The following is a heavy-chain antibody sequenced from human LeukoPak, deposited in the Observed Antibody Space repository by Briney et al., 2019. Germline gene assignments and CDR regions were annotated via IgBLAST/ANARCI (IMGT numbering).Heavy chain of an antibody. CDR3: ARGRVWGVIYTYYYGMDV. V-gene: IGHV3-30*04. CDR2: ITYDGSNK. J-gene: IGHJ6*04. CDR1: GFTFSSYA. Sequence: PGRSLRLSCAASGFTFSSYAMHWVRQAPGKGLEWVAVITYDGSNKYYADSVKGRFTISRDNSKNTLYLQMNSLRAEDTAVYYCARGRVWGVIYTYYYGMDVWGKGTTVTVSS. D-gene: IGHD3-10*01.